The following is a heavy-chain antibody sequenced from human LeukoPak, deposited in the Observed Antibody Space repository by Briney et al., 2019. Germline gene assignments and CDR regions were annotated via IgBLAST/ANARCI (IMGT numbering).Heavy chain of an antibody. CDR2: ISWNSDNI. J-gene: IGHJ4*02. CDR3: AKSINSGCSAVIDY. D-gene: IGHD6-19*01. V-gene: IGHV3-9*02. Sequence: PGRSLRLSCVVSGFNSEDHAMHWVRQAPGKGLEWVSGISWNSDNIRYADSVKGRFTISRDNAKNSLYLQMNSLRAEDTALYYCAKSINSGCSAVIDYWGQGTLVTVSS. CDR1: GFNSEDHA.